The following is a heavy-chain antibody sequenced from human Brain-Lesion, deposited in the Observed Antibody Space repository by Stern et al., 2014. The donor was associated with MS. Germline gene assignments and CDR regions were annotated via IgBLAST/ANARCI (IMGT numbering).Heavy chain of an antibody. Sequence: VQLVESGGGLVQPGESLRLSCAASGFRFSTYAMSWVRQTPGQGRQSDSFISGRGGPTYYADSVKGRFTISRDNSKNPLYLQMDSLRADDTAVYYCAKWPHHIAVAGTRYFQHWGQGTLVTVSS. V-gene: IGHV3-23*04. J-gene: IGHJ1*01. CDR1: GFRFSTYA. CDR3: AKWPHHIAVAGTRYFQH. CDR2: ISGRGGPT. D-gene: IGHD6-19*01.